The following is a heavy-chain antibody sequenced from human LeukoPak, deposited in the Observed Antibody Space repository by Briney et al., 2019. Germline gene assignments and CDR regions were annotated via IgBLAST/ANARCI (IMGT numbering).Heavy chain of an antibody. CDR2: INPNSGGT. J-gene: IGHJ3*02. V-gene: IGHV1-2*04. CDR1: GGTFSSYA. D-gene: IGHD5-18*01. CDR3: ARGTVWIQVGAFDI. Sequence: ASVKVSCKASGGTFSSYAISWVRQAPGQGLEWMGWINPNSGGTNYAQKFQGWVTMTRDTSISTAYMELSRLRSDDTAVYYCARGTVWIQVGAFDIWGQGTMVTVSS.